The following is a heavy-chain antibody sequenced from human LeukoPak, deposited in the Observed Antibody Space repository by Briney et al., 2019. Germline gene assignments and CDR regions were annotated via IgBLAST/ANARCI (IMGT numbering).Heavy chain of an antibody. Sequence: GGSLRLSCAASGFTFSSYWMSWVRQAPGKGLEWVANIKQDGREKYYVPSVNAPFTISRYNAKNSLYLQMNRLRAEDTAVYYCARWGPYDILTGRINWGQGTLVTVSS. V-gene: IGHV3-7*03. CDR2: IKQDGREK. CDR1: GFTFSSYW. D-gene: IGHD3-9*01. CDR3: ARWGPYDILTGRIN. J-gene: IGHJ4*02.